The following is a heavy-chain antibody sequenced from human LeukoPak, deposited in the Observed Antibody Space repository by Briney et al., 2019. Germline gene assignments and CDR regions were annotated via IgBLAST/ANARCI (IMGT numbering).Heavy chain of an antibody. CDR2: IYYSGST. D-gene: IGHD3-22*01. J-gene: IGHJ4*02. Sequence: SETLSLTCTVSGGSISSGDYCWSWLRQPPGKGLEWIGYIYYSGSTYYNPSLKGRVTLSVDTSKNQFSLKLNSVTAADTAVYYCARASPANYFDYYDSSGYYYGFDYWGQGTLVTVSS. CDR3: ARASPANYFDYYDSSGYYYGFDY. V-gene: IGHV4-30-4*01. CDR1: GGSISSGDYC.